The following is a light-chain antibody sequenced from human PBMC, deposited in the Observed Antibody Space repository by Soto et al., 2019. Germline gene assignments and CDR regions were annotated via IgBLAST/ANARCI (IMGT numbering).Light chain of an antibody. Sequence: QSSLTQPASVSGSPGQSITISCTGTSRDVGSYNLVSWYQQHPGKAPKLMIYEGSKRPSGVSNRFSGSKSGNTASLTISGLQAEDEADYYCCSYAGSSRVFGGGTTLTVL. CDR1: SRDVGSYNL. CDR2: EGS. V-gene: IGLV2-23*01. J-gene: IGLJ3*02. CDR3: CSYAGSSRV.